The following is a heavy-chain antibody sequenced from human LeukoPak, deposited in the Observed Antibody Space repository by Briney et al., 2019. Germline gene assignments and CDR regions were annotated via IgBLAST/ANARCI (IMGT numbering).Heavy chain of an antibody. J-gene: IGHJ4*02. Sequence: PSETLSLTCTVSGGSISSYYWSWIRQPPGKGLEWIGYIYYSGSTNYNPSLKSRVTISVDTSKNQFSLKLSSVTAADTAVYHCATLSSRYCSSTSCPREIDYWGQGTLVTVSS. CDR2: IYYSGST. CDR1: GGSISSYY. CDR3: ATLSSRYCSSTSCPREIDY. V-gene: IGHV4-59*01. D-gene: IGHD2-2*01.